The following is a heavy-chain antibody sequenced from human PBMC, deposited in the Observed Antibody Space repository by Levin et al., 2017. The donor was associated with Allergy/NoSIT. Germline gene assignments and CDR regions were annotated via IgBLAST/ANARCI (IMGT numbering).Heavy chain of an antibody. CDR2: IYTSGST. CDR3: ARLGDYYGSGSDYIDY. CDR1: GGSISSGSYY. D-gene: IGHD3-10*01. J-gene: IGHJ4*02. Sequence: SETLSLTCTVSGGSISSGSYYWSWIRQPAGKGLEWIGRIYTSGSTNYNPSLKSRVTISVDTSKNQFSLKLSSVTAADTAVYYCARLGDYYGSGSDYIDYWGQGTLVTVSS. V-gene: IGHV4-61*02.